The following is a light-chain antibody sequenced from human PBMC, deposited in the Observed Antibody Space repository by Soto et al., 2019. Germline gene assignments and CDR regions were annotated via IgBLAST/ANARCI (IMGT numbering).Light chain of an antibody. Sequence: ELVLTQSPDTLSLSPWDIATLACRAGQATDSPLAWYQQKPGQAPRLLIYAASYRATGVPDRFIGGGSGTDFTLTITSLEPEDFAVYYCQQRSNWIFAFGPGTKVDL. CDR1: QATDSP. CDR2: AAS. CDR3: QQRSNWIFA. V-gene: IGKV3-11*01. J-gene: IGKJ3*01.